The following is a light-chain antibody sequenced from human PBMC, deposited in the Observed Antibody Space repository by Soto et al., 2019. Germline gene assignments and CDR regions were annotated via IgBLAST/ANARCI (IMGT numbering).Light chain of an antibody. CDR1: SSDVGGYNY. J-gene: IGLJ2*01. CDR2: EVS. Sequence: QSALTQPPSASGSPGQSVTISCTGSSSDVGGYNYVSWYQQHPGKAPKLMIYEVSKRPSGVPDRLSGSKSGNTASLTVSGLQAEDEADYYCGSYGGSNTVVFGGGTKVTVL. V-gene: IGLV2-8*01. CDR3: GSYGGSNTVV.